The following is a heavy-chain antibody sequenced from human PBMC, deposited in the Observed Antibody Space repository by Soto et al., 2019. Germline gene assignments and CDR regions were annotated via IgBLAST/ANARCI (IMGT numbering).Heavy chain of an antibody. J-gene: IGHJ4*02. CDR3: VQAPGWPGFDF. V-gene: IGHV3-53*01. CDR1: GFAVSSKY. CDR2: IYGGGTT. D-gene: IGHD6-19*01. Sequence: EVQLVESGGGLIQPGGSLRLSCAASGFAVSSKYMTWVRQAPGKGLEWVSVIYGGGTTYYADSVKGRFTISRDTSKNTLHLQMNSLRAEVTAVYYGVQAPGWPGFDFWGQGTLVTVSS.